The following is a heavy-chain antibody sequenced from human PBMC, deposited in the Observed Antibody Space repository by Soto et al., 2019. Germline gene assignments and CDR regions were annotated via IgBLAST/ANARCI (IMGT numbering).Heavy chain of an antibody. Sequence: QVQLVESGGGLVKPGGSLRLSCAASGFTFSDYYMSWIRQAPGKGLEWVSYISSSGSTIYYADSVKGRFTISRDNAKNSLYLQRASLGEEATAVYYCARFRGAGRGYFDYWGQGTLVTVSS. V-gene: IGHV3-11*01. CDR1: GFTFSDYY. CDR3: ARFRGAGRGYFDY. CDR2: ISSSGSTI. D-gene: IGHD2-15*01. J-gene: IGHJ4*02.